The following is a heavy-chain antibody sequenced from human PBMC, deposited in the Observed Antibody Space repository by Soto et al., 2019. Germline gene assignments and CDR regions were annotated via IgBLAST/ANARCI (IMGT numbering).Heavy chain of an antibody. CDR2: IYYSGST. CDR3: ARSSTSANYFDY. Sequence: SETLSLTCTVSGGSISSYYWSWIPQPPGKGLEWIGYIYYSGSTNYNPSLKSRVTISVDTSKNQFSLKLSSVTAADTAVYYCARSSTSANYFDYWGQGTLVTVSS. CDR1: GGSISSYY. J-gene: IGHJ4*02. V-gene: IGHV4-59*01. D-gene: IGHD2-2*01.